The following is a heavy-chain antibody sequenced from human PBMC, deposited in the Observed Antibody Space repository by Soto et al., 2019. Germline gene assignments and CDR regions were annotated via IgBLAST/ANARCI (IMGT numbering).Heavy chain of an antibody. J-gene: IGHJ4*02. Sequence: QVQLVQSGAEVKKPGASVKVSCKASGYTFTSYGIIWVRQAPGQGLEWMGWISAYNGNTNYAQKLQGRVTMTTDTTTSTADMELRSLRSHDTAVYYFARDGYSSSWMANQDFDYWGQGTPVTVSS. V-gene: IGHV1-18*01. CDR3: ARDGYSSSWMANQDFDY. D-gene: IGHD6-6*01. CDR1: GYTFTSYG. CDR2: ISAYNGNT.